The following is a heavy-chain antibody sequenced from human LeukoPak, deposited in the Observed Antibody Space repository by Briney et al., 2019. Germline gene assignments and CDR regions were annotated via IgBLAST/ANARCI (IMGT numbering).Heavy chain of an antibody. CDR3: ARTNSSGSSDY. V-gene: IGHV4-34*01. CDR1: GGSFSGYY. J-gene: IGHJ4*02. CDR2: INHSGST. D-gene: IGHD6-19*01. Sequence: SETLSLTCAVYGGSFSGYYWSWIRQPPGKGLEWIGEINHSGSTSYNPSLKSRVTISVDTSKNQFSLKLSSVTAADTAVYYCARTNSSGSSDYWGQGTLVTVSS.